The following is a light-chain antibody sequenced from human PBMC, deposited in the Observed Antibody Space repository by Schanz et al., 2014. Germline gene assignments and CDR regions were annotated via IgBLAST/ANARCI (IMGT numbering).Light chain of an antibody. CDR2: GAS. Sequence: EIVLTQSPATLSLSPGERATLSCRASQSVSSYLAWYQQKPGQAPWLLVYGASTRATGLPARFSGGGSGTQFTLTITSLQSEDFAVYYCQQRSNWPTFGPGTKVDIK. V-gene: IGKV3-11*01. CDR1: QSVSSY. CDR3: QQRSNWPT. J-gene: IGKJ3*01.